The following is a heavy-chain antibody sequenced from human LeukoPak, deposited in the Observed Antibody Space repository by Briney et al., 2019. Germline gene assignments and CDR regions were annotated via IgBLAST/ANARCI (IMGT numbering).Heavy chain of an antibody. CDR2: FDPEDGET. CDR1: GYTLTELS. J-gene: IGHJ5*02. V-gene: IGHV1-24*01. CDR3: ATAYGDSPKNNWIDP. Sequence: ASVKVSCKVSGYTLTELSMHWVRQAPGKGLEWMGGFDPEDGETIYAQKFQGRVTMTEDTSTDTAYMELSSLRSEDTAVYYCATAYGDSPKNNWIDPWGQGTLVTVSS. D-gene: IGHD4-17*01.